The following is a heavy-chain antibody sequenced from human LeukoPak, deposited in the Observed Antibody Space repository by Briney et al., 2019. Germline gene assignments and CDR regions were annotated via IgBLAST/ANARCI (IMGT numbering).Heavy chain of an antibody. Sequence: SQTLSLTCAVSGGSISSGGYSWSWIRQPPGKGLEWIGYIYHSGSTYYNPSLKSRVTISVDRSKNQFSLKLSSVTAADTAVYYCARGYCSSTSCSNWSDPWGQGTLVTVSS. CDR2: IYHSGST. D-gene: IGHD2-2*01. CDR1: GGSISSGGYS. J-gene: IGHJ5*02. CDR3: ARGYCSSTSCSNWSDP. V-gene: IGHV4-30-2*01.